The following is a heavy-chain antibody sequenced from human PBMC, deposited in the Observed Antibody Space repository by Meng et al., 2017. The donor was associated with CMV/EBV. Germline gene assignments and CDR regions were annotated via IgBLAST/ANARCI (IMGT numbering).Heavy chain of an antibody. D-gene: IGHD4-17*01. CDR1: GFTFSSYA. Sequence: GESLKISCAASGFTFSSYAMHWVRQAPGKGLEWVAVISYDGSNKYYADPVKGRFTISRDNSKNTLYLQMNSLRAEDTAVYYCARVRTVTTPYYYYYYGMDVWGQGTTVTVSS. J-gene: IGHJ6*02. CDR2: ISYDGSNK. V-gene: IGHV3-30-3*01. CDR3: ARVRTVTTPYYYYYYGMDV.